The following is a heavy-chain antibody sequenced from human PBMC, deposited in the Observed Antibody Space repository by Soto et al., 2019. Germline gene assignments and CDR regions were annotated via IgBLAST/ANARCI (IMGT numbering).Heavy chain of an antibody. CDR1: GFTFTTYG. CDR3: AKDRGYCSSHICFTIPDFDY. D-gene: IGHD2-2*01. CDR2: ISYDGSNK. V-gene: IGHV3-30*18. J-gene: IGHJ4*02. Sequence: GGSLRLSCAASGFTFTTYGMNWVRQAPGKGLEWVAVISYDGSNKLYADSVRGRFAISRDNSKNTLYLQMDSLRPEDTAVYYCAKDRGYCSSHICFTIPDFDYWGQGATVTVYS.